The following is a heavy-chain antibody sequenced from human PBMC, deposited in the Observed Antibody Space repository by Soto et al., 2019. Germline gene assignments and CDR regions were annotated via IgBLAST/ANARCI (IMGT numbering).Heavy chain of an antibody. Sequence: QVQLVESGGGVVQPGRSLRLSCAASGFTFSSFAMHWVRQAPGKGLEWVAVMSSDGSNKYYADYVQGRFTISRDNSKNTVYLQMNSLRDEDTAVYYSARPMGLGVIVNFLDYWGQGPLLPVSS. V-gene: IGHV3-30-3*01. CDR1: GFTFSSFA. CDR3: ARPMGLGVIVNFLDY. J-gene: IGHJ4*02. CDR2: MSSDGSNK. D-gene: IGHD3-16*02.